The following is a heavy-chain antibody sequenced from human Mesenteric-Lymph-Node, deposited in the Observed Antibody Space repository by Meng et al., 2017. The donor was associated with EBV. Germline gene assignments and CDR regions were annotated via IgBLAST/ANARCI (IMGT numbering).Heavy chain of an antibody. CDR2: ISHTAYT. J-gene: IGHJ4*02. CDR1: GDYITSGGYS. D-gene: IGHD3-10*01. Sequence: QVPGSGSGLVKPSPTLSLACAFLGDYITSGGYSWSWIRQPLGKGLEWIGNISHTAYTYSTPSLKNRVTISMDRSKNQFSLKVTSVTAADTAVYYCARVDREGRGITHWGQGTLVTVSS. V-gene: IGHV4-30-2*01. CDR3: ARVDREGRGITH.